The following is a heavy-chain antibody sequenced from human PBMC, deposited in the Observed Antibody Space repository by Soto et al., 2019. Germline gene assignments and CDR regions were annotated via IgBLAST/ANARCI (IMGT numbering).Heavy chain of an antibody. J-gene: IGHJ6*02. CDR3: AREGIAAAGTDYYYYYGMDV. Sequence: GGSLRLSCAASGFTFSDYYMSWMRQAPGKGLEWVSYISSSGRTIYYADSVKGRFTISRDNAKNSLYLQMNSLRAEDTAVYYCAREGIAAAGTDYYYYYGMDVWGQGTTVTVSS. V-gene: IGHV3-11*04. D-gene: IGHD6-13*01. CDR2: ISSSGRTI. CDR1: GFTFSDYY.